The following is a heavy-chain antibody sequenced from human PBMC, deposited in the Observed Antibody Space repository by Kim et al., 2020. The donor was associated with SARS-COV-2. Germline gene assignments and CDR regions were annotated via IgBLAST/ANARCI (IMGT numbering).Heavy chain of an antibody. CDR2: ISSSSSSYI. CDR3: ARELSITMIRGVIIPDY. D-gene: IGHD3-10*01. CDR1: GFTFSSYS. Sequence: GGSLRLSCAASGFTFSSYSMNWVRQAPGKGLEWVSSISSSSSSYIYYADSVKGRFTISRDNAKNSLYLQMNSLRAEDAAVYYCARELSITMIRGVIIPDYWGQGTLVTVSS. J-gene: IGHJ4*02. V-gene: IGHV3-21*01.